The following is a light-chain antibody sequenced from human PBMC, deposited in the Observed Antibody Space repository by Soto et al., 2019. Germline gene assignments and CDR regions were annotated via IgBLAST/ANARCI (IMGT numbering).Light chain of an antibody. J-gene: IGLJ1*01. CDR2: DVR. Sequence: QSVLTQPASVSGSIGPFLAISCHWTSRDLGGYNYVSCYQQHPGKAPKHGVYDVRNRNAWVSNRFSDYKSGNTASLTISGLQAEDEADKYCSSYTSTSTYVFRTGIKVIAL. V-gene: IGLV2-14*01. CDR1: SRDLGGYNY. CDR3: SSYTSTSTYV.